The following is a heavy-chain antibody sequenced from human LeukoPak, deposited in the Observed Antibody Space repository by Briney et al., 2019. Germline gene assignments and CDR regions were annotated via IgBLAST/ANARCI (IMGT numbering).Heavy chain of an antibody. J-gene: IGHJ4*02. CDR2: INPNSGGT. CDR1: GYTFTGYY. D-gene: IGHD2-15*01. Sequence: GASVKVSCKASGYTFTGYYMHWVRQAPGQGLEWMGWINPNSGGTNYAQKFQGRVTMTRDTSIRTAYMELSRLRSDDTAVYYCARDPLLGYCSGGSCSEPPTFDYWGQGTLVTVSS. V-gene: IGHV1-2*02. CDR3: ARDPLLGYCSGGSCSEPPTFDY.